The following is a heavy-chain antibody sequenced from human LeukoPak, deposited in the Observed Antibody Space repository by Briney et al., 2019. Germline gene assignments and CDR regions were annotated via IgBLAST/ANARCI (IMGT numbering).Heavy chain of an antibody. J-gene: IGHJ4*02. CDR3: AKEHDYGGYFDY. CDR2: ISGSGGST. Sequence: PGXXLRLSCAASGFTFSSYAMSWVRQAPGKGLEWVSAISGSGGSTYYADSVKGRFTISRDNSKNTLYLQMNSLRAEDTAVYYCAKEHDYGGYFDYWGQGTLVTVSS. V-gene: IGHV3-23*01. D-gene: IGHD4/OR15-4a*01. CDR1: GFTFSSYA.